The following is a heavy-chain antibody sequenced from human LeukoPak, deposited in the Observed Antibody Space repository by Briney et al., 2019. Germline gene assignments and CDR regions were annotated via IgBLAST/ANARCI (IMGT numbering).Heavy chain of an antibody. Sequence: ASVKVSCKASGYTFTSYYMHWVRQAPGQGLEWMGIINPSGGSTSYAQKFQGRVTMTRDTSTSTVYMELSSLRSEDTAVYYCARAALWFGELYWFDPWGQGTLVTVSS. CDR1: GYTFTSYY. V-gene: IGHV1-46*01. D-gene: IGHD3-10*01. CDR3: ARAALWFGELYWFDP. CDR2: INPSGGST. J-gene: IGHJ5*02.